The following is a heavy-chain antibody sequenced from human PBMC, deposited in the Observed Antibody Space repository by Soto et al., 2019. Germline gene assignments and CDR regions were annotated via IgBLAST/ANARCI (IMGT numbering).Heavy chain of an antibody. CDR2: ISSTSTYT. CDR3: ARDLALAGNY. CDR1: GFTFRSYA. D-gene: IGHD6-19*01. J-gene: IGHJ4*02. Sequence: VGSLRLSCAASGFTFRSYAMNWVRQTQEKGLEWVSSISSTSTYTHYADSVKGRFTISRDNANNSLFLQMNSLRAEDTAIYYCARDLALAGNYWGQGALVTVSS. V-gene: IGHV3-21*01.